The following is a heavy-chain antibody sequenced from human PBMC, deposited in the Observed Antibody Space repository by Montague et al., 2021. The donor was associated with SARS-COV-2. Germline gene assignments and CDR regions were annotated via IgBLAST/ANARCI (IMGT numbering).Heavy chain of an antibody. CDR2: ISYDGSNK. V-gene: IGHV3-30*04. D-gene: IGHD3-22*01. CDR1: GFTFSSYA. Sequence: SLRLSCAASGFTFSSYAMHWVRQAPGKGLEWVAVISYDGSNKYYVDSVKGRFTIPRDNSKNTLYLQMNSLRAEDTAVYYCAREGLGNYYDSSGYYPFDYGGQGTLVTVSS. CDR3: AREGLGNYYDSSGYYPFDY. J-gene: IGHJ4*02.